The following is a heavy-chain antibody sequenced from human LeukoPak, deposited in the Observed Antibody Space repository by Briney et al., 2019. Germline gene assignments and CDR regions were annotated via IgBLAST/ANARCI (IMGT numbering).Heavy chain of an antibody. CDR2: ISGSGGST. CDR3: AKDYGGNSAFFGY. J-gene: IGHJ4*02. D-gene: IGHD4-23*01. Sequence: GGSLRLSCAASGFTFSSNAMSWVRQAPGRGLEWVSGISGSGGSTYYADSVKGRFTISRDNSKNTLYLQMNSLRAEDTAVYYCAKDYGGNSAFFGYWGQGTLVTVSS. V-gene: IGHV3-23*01. CDR1: GFTFSSNA.